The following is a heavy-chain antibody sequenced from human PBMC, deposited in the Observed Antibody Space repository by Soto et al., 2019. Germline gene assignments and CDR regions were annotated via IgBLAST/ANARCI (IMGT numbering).Heavy chain of an antibody. CDR3: ARPFFDYGEAAYFDD. D-gene: IGHD4-17*01. CDR1: GYTFTSYY. J-gene: IGHJ4*02. V-gene: IGHV1-46*03. CDR2: INPSGGST. Sequence: VKVSCKASGYTFTSYYMHWVRQAPGQGLEWMGIINPSGGSTSYAQKFQGRVTMTRDTSTSTVYMELSSLRSEDTAVYYCARPFFDYGEAAYFDDWGQGTLVTVYS.